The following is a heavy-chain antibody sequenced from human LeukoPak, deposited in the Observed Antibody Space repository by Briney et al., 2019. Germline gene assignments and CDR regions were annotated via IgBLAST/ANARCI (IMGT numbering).Heavy chain of an antibody. Sequence: SETLSLTCAVYGGSFTGYYWSWIRQPPGKGLEWIGDINQIGSTNYNPSLKSRVTISVDTSQNQLSLKLSFVTAADTAVCYCARVVGRDYDSSGYYIVYWGEGRLVTVSS. D-gene: IGHD3-22*01. CDR2: INQIGST. CDR1: GGSFTGYY. CDR3: ARVVGRDYDSSGYYIVY. V-gene: IGHV4-34*01. J-gene: IGHJ4*02.